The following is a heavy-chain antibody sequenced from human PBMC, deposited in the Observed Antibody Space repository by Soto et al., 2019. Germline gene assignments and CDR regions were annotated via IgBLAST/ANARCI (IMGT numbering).Heavy chain of an antibody. Sequence: LRLSCAASGFTFSNAWMSWVRQAPGKGLEWVGRIKSKTDGGTTDYAAPVKGRFTISRDDSKNTLYLQMNSLKTEDTAVYYCTTAMVRDYYYYGMDVWGQGTTVTVSS. CDR2: IKSKTDGGTT. CDR1: GFTFSNAW. V-gene: IGHV3-15*01. CDR3: TTAMVRDYYYYGMDV. J-gene: IGHJ6*02. D-gene: IGHD6-13*01.